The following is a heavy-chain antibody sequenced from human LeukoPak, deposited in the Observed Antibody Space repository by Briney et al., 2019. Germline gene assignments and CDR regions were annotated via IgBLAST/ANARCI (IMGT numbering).Heavy chain of an antibody. CDR1: GYTFTGYY. Sequence: GASVKVSCKASGYTFTGYYMHWVRQAPGQGLEWMGWINPNSGGTNYAQKFQGRVTMTRDTSISTAYMELSRLRSDDTAVYYCARGDYSSSSVFDYWGQGTLVTVSS. V-gene: IGHV1-2*02. J-gene: IGHJ4*02. D-gene: IGHD6-6*01. CDR2: INPNSGGT. CDR3: ARGDYSSSSVFDY.